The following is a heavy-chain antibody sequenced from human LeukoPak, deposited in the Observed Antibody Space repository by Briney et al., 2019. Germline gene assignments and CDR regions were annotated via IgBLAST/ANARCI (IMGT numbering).Heavy chain of an antibody. Sequence: GASVKVSCKASGYTFTSYGISWVRQAPGQGLEWMGWISAYNGNTNYAQRLQGRVTMTTDTSTSTAYMELRSLRSDDTAVYYCARDTYPDYYDSSGPGYWGQGTLVTVSS. CDR1: GYTFTSYG. CDR3: ARDTYPDYYDSSGPGY. V-gene: IGHV1-18*01. J-gene: IGHJ4*02. D-gene: IGHD3-22*01. CDR2: ISAYNGNT.